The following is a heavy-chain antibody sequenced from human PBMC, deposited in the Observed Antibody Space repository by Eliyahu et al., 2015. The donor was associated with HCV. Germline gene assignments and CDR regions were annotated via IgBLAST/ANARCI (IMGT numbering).Heavy chain of an antibody. CDR1: GYSFTTYW. V-gene: IGHV5-51*01. CDR3: ARQTSADSDY. CDR2: IYPGDSIT. J-gene: IGHJ4*02. Sequence: EVQLVQSGAEVKKPGESLKISCXVSGYSFTTYWIGGVRHMPGKGLEWMGIIYPGDSITRYSPSFQGQVTISADKSISTAYLQWSTLKASDTAMYYCARQTSADSDYWGQGTLVTVSS.